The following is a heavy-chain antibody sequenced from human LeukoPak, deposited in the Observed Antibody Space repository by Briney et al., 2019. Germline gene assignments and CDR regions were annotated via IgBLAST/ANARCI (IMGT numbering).Heavy chain of an antibody. CDR2: ISGSGSGGST. Sequence: SGGSLRLSCAASGFTFSSSAMSWVRQAPGKGLEWVSSISGSGSGGSTYYADSVKGRFTISRDNAKNTLYLQMNSLRAEDTAVYYCARRVGATDYYYMDVWGKGTTVTISS. D-gene: IGHD1-26*01. V-gene: IGHV3-23*01. J-gene: IGHJ6*03. CDR1: GFTFSSSA. CDR3: ARRVGATDYYYMDV.